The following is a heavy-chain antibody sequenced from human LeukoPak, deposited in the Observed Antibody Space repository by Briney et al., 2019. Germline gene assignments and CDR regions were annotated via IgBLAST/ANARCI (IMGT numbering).Heavy chain of an antibody. CDR2: IWYDGSSK. D-gene: IGHD2-2*01. CDR3: ARDQGCSSTNCYSLFFHY. J-gene: IGHJ4*02. Sequence: PGGSLRLSCAASGFTFSTYGMHWVRQAPGKGLEWVALIWYDGSSKYYADSVKGRFTISRDNSKNTLYLQMNSLRAEDTAVYYCARDQGCSSTNCYSLFFHYWGQGTLVTVSS. CDR1: GFTFSTYG. V-gene: IGHV3-33*01.